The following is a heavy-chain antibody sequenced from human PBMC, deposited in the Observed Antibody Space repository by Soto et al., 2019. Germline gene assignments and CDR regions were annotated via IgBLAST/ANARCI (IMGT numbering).Heavy chain of an antibody. CDR1: GFTFSSYG. CDR2: IWYDGSNK. J-gene: IGHJ4*02. V-gene: IGHV3-33*01. CDR3: ARSITVLLWFGEPDY. Sequence: QVQLVESGGGVVQPGRSLRLSCAASGFTFSSYGMHWVRQAPGKGLEWVAVIWYDGSNKYYADSVKGRFTISRDNSKNTLYLQMNSLRAEDTAVYYCARSITVLLWFGEPDYWGQGTLVTVSS. D-gene: IGHD3-10*01.